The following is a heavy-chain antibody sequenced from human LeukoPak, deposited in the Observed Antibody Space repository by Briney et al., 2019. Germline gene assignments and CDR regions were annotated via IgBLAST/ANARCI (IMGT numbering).Heavy chain of an antibody. V-gene: IGHV4-59*08. J-gene: IGHJ4*02. Sequence: TLSLTCTVSGGSMRSYYWSWIRQPPGKGLEWIGYIYYSGSTNYNPSLKSRVTISIDTSKNQFSLKLSSVTAADTAIYYCAKMGNPAAVTTDYWGQGTLVTVSS. D-gene: IGHD4-17*01. CDR3: AKMGNPAAVTTDY. CDR2: IYYSGST. CDR1: GGSMRSYY.